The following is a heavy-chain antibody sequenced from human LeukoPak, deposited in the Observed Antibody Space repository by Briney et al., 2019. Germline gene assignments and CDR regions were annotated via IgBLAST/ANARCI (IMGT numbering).Heavy chain of an antibody. CDR1: GYTFTSFG. Sequence: ASVKVSCKASGYTFTSFGTSWVRQAPGQGLEWMGWISAYNGNTNYAQKLQGRVTMTTDTSTSTAYMELRSLRSDDTAVYYCARGGTYYYDSSGYYEALDYWGQGTLVTVSS. CDR3: ARGGTYYYDSSGYYEALDY. V-gene: IGHV1-18*01. D-gene: IGHD3-22*01. CDR2: ISAYNGNT. J-gene: IGHJ4*02.